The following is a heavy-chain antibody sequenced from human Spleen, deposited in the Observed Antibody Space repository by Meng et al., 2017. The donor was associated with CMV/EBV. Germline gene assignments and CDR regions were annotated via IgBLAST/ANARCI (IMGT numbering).Heavy chain of an antibody. Sequence: GGSLRLSCAASGFTFDDYAMHWVRQAPGKGLEWVSSISSSSSYIYYADSVKGRFTISRDNAKNSLYLQMNSLRAEDTAVYYCARDREHFWSGYVPFDYWGQGTLVTVSS. D-gene: IGHD3-3*02. CDR2: ISSSSSYI. V-gene: IGHV3-21*01. J-gene: IGHJ4*02. CDR1: GFTFDDYA. CDR3: ARDREHFWSGYVPFDY.